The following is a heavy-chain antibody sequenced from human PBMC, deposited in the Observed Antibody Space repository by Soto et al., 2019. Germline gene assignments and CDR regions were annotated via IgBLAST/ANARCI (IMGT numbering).Heavy chain of an antibody. Sequence: RASVKVSCKASGGTFSSYAISWVRQAPGQGLEWMGGIIPIFGTANYAQKFQGRVTITADESTSTAYMELSSLRSEDTAVYYCAGSPRTLTSITMIVASHYWGQGTLVTSPQ. D-gene: IGHD3-22*01. J-gene: IGHJ4*02. CDR2: IIPIFGTA. V-gene: IGHV1-69*13. CDR3: AGSPRTLTSITMIVASHY. CDR1: GGTFSSYA.